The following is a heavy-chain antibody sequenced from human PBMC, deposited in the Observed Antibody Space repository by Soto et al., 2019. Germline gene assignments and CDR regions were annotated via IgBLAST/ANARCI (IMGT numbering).Heavy chain of an antibody. CDR3: ASVIVGDCEYYFDS. V-gene: IGHV4-31*03. J-gene: IGHJ4*02. CDR2: IYYSGRT. Sequence: QVQLQESGPGMVKPSQTLSLTCTVSGVSISSGGYYWGWIRQHPGKGLEWIGNIYYSGRTYYNPSLKSRVIMSVDTSNNLFSLKLSSVTAADTAMYYCASVIVGDCEYYFDSWGQGTLVTGSS. CDR1: GVSISSGGYY. D-gene: IGHD2-21*02.